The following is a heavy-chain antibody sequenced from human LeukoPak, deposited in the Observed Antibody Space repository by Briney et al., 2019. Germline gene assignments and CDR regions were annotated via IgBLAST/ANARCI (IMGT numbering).Heavy chain of an antibody. Sequence: GGSLRLSCAASGFTFNTYSMGWVRQAPAKGLEWVSAISSSGDDAYYADSVKGRFTLSRDNSKNTLYLQMNSLRAEDTAVYYCARGPFSGTYNDAFDVWGQGTMVVVSS. CDR2: ISSSGDDA. D-gene: IGHD1-26*01. V-gene: IGHV3-23*01. CDR1: GFTFNTYS. J-gene: IGHJ3*01. CDR3: ARGPFSGTYNDAFDV.